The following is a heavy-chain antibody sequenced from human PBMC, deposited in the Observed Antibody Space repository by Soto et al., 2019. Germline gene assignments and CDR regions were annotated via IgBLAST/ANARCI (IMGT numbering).Heavy chain of an antibody. CDR3: AHRLPGPSGYDV. J-gene: IGHJ6*02. V-gene: IGHV2-5*01. CDR2: IYWNDEQ. D-gene: IGHD6-13*01. CDR1: GFSLTSGVVG. Sequence: QITLKESGPTLVKPTQTLTLTCTFSGFSLTSGVVGVGWIRQPPGEALEWLALIYWNDEQYYNPSMRNRLTITRDTSKSQVSLTMTNRDPVDTATYYCAHRLPGPSGYDVWGQGITVTVSS.